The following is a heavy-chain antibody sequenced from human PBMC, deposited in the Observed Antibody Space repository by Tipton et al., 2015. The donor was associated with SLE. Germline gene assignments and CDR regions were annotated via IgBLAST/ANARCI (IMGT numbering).Heavy chain of an antibody. V-gene: IGHV4-59*01. CDR2: IYYSGST. Sequence: LRLSCAVYGGSFSGYYWSWIRQPPGKGLEWIGYIYYSGSTNYNPSLKSRVTISVDTSKNQFSLKLSSVTAADTAVYYCARDVNSSGWYDYWGQGTLVTVSS. CDR1: GGSFSGYY. D-gene: IGHD6-19*01. CDR3: ARDVNSSGWYDY. J-gene: IGHJ4*02.